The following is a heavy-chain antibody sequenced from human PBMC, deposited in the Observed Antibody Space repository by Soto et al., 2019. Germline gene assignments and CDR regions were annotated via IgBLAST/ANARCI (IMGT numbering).Heavy chain of an antibody. D-gene: IGHD2-21*02. J-gene: IGHJ3*02. CDR3: ARDRAYCGGDCDLGAFDI. Sequence: QVQLVQSGAEVKKPGSSVKVSCKASGGTFSSYAISWVRQAPGQGLEWMGGIIPIFGTANYAQKFQGRVTITADESTSTAYMELSSLRSEDTAAYYCARDRAYCGGDCDLGAFDIWGQGTMVTVSS. V-gene: IGHV1-69*01. CDR2: IIPIFGTA. CDR1: GGTFSSYA.